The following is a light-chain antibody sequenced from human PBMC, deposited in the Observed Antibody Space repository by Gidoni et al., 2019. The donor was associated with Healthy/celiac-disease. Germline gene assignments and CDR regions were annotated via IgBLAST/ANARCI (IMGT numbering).Light chain of an antibody. J-gene: IGKJ4*01. CDR3: QQRSELT. Sequence: ELVLTQSPATLSLSPGERATLSCRASQSVSSYLAWYQQKPGQAPRLLIYDASNRATGIPARFSGSGSGTDFTLTISSLEPEDFAVYYCQQRSELTFGGGTKVEIK. V-gene: IGKV3-11*01. CDR1: QSVSSY. CDR2: DAS.